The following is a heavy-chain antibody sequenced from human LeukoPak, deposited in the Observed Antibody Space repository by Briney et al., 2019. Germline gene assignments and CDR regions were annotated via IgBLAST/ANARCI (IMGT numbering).Heavy chain of an antibody. CDR1: GFTFSNAW. D-gene: IGHD6-13*01. Sequence: GGSLRLSCAASGFTFSNAWMSWVRQAPGKGLEWVGRIKSKTDGGTTDYAAPVKGRFTISRDDSKNTLYLQMNSLKTEDTAVYYCTTEELLAAAGVPSFDYWGQGTLVTVSS. CDR3: TTEELLAAAGVPSFDY. J-gene: IGHJ4*02. V-gene: IGHV3-15*01. CDR2: IKSKTDGGTT.